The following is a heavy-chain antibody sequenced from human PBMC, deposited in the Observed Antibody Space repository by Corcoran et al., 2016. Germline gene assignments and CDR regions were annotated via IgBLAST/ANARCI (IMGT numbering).Heavy chain of an antibody. CDR2: ISAGNGDT. CDR1: GYTITNYA. V-gene: IGHV1-3*01. CDR3: ARGDLCDD. D-gene: IGHD3-3*01. Sequence: QVQFEQSGAEVKKPGASVKVSCKASGYTITNYALHWVRQAPGQSLEWMGWISAGNGDTKYSQKLQGRVTITRDTSASTAYMERSSLTSEDTAIYYCARGDLCDDWGQGTLVTVSS. J-gene: IGHJ4*02.